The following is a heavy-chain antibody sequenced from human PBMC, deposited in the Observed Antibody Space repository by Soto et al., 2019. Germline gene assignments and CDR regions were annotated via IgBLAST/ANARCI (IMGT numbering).Heavy chain of an antibody. CDR1: GGSISSSSYY. V-gene: IGHV4-39*07. CDR3: ARLPSRDRICSGGSCLVGYFDY. Sequence: PSETLSLTCTVSGGSISSSSYYWGWIRQPPGKGLEWSGSIYYSGSTNYNPSLKSRVTISVDTSKNQFSLKLSSVTAADTAVYYCARLPSRDRICSGGSCLVGYFDYWGQGTLVTVSS. J-gene: IGHJ4*02. D-gene: IGHD2-15*01. CDR2: IYYSGST.